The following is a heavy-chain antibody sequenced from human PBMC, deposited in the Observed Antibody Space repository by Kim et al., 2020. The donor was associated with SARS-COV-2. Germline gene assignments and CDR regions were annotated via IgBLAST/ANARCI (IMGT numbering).Heavy chain of an antibody. J-gene: IGHJ1*01. Sequence: GGSLRLSCADSGFTFSNFGMHWVRQAPGKGLEWVSVISYDGSNEYYGDSVKGRFTISRDNSKNTLFLEMNSLRPEDTAVYYCAKGVVVATTYFHHWGQGTLVTVSS. D-gene: IGHD2-15*01. CDR3: AKGVVVATTYFHH. CDR2: ISYDGSNE. CDR1: GFTFSNFG. V-gene: IGHV3-30*18.